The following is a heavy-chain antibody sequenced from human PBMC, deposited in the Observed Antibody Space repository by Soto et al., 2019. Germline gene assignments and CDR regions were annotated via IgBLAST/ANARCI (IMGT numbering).Heavy chain of an antibody. CDR1: GYSLTSYW. V-gene: IGHV5-10-1*01. CDR3: ATTYYDFWSGSLDY. Sequence: LGESLKISCKGSGYSLTSYWISWVRQMPGKGLEWMGRIDPSDSYTNYSPSFQGHVTISADKSISTAYLQWSSLKASDTAMYYCATTYYDFWSGSLDYWGQGTLVTVSS. D-gene: IGHD3-3*01. J-gene: IGHJ4*02. CDR2: IDPSDSYT.